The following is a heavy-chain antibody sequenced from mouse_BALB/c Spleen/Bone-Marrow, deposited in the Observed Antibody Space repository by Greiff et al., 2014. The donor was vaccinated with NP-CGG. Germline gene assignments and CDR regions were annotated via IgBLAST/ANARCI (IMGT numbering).Heavy chain of an antibody. CDR1: GFNIKDYY. D-gene: IGHD2-4*01. CDR3: ALNDYDRFAY. V-gene: IGHV14-1*02. J-gene: IGHJ3*01. Sequence: VQLQQSGAELVRPGALVKLSCKASGFNIKDYYMHWVKQRPEQGLEWIGWIDPENGNTIYGPKFQGKASITADTSSNTAYLQLSSLTSEDTAVYYCALNDYDRFAYWGQGTLVTVSA. CDR2: IDPENGNT.